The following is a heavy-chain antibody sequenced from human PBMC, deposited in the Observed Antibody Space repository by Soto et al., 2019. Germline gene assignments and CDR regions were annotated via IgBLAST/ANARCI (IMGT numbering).Heavy chain of an antibody. J-gene: IGHJ4*02. CDR2: IYYGGST. Sequence: SGGSLRLSCAVSGFTVSTNYMGWVRQAPGKGLEWVSIIYYGGSTYYADSVKGRFTISRDNSKNTLYLQMNSLRAEDTAAYYCAKDSEIPGLSAAGACLDSWGQGTLVTVSS. CDR3: AKDSEIPGLSAAGACLDS. V-gene: IGHV3-53*01. CDR1: GFTVSTNY. D-gene: IGHD6-13*01.